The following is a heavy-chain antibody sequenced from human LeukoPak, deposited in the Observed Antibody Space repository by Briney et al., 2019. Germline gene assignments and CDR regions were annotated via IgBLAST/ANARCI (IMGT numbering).Heavy chain of an antibody. Sequence: PGGSLRLSCAASGFTFSSYAMSWVRQAPGQGLEWVSGISGSGGNSYYAHSVKGPLTIARDNPKNTLYLQMNSLRVEDTAVYFCAKDYAATPYYFDYWGQGALVTVSS. V-gene: IGHV3-23*01. CDR1: GFTFSSYA. J-gene: IGHJ4*02. CDR2: ISGSGGNS. CDR3: AKDYAATPYYFDY. D-gene: IGHD2-15*01.